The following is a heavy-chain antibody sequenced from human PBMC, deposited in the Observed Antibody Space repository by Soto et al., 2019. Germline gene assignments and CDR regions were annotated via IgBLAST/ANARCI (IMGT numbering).Heavy chain of an antibody. D-gene: IGHD2-2*01. CDR3: ARDRAAAGYYYYGMDV. CDR1: GGSISSGDYY. J-gene: IGHJ6*02. Sequence: PSETLSLTCTVSGGSISSGDYYWSWIRQPPGKGLEWIGYIYYSGSTYYNPSLKSRVTISVDTSKNQFSLKLSSVTAADTAVYYCARDRAAAGYYYYGMDVWGQGTTVTVSS. CDR2: IYYSGST. V-gene: IGHV4-30-4*01.